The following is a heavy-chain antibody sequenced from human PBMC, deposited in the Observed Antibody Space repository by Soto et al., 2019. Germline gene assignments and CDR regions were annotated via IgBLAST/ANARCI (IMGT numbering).Heavy chain of an antibody. J-gene: IGHJ6*03. Sequence: ASVKVSCKVSGYTLTELSMHWVRQAPGKGLEWMGGFDPEDGETIYAQKFQGRVTMTEDTSTDTAYMELSSLRSEDTAVYYCATVGHGGAPPYYYYMDVWGKGTTVTVSS. CDR1: GYTLTELS. CDR2: FDPEDGET. CDR3: ATVGHGGAPPYYYYMDV. V-gene: IGHV1-24*01. D-gene: IGHD3-16*01.